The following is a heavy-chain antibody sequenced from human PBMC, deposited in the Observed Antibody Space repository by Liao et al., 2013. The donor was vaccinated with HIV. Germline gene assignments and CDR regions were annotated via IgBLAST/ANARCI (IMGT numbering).Heavy chain of an antibody. CDR2: IYSSGSA. Sequence: QVQLQESGPGLVKPSETLSLTCTVSGGSISSYYWSWIRQPAGKGLEWIGRIYSSGSANYNPSLKSRVTMSVDTSKNQFSLKLSSVTAADTAVYYCARVAPLITFGGVIPYYFDYWGQGTLVTVSS. CDR1: GGSISSYY. V-gene: IGHV4-4*07. D-gene: IGHD3-16*02. J-gene: IGHJ4*02. CDR3: ARVAPLITFGGVIPYYFDY.